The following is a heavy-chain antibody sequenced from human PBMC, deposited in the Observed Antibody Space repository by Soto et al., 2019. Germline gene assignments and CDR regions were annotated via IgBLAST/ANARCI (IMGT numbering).Heavy chain of an antibody. J-gene: IGHJ1*01. Sequence: EVQLVESGGGLIQPGGSLRLSCAASGFTVSSNYMSWVRQAPGKGLEWVSVIYSGGSTYYAASVKGRFTISRDNSKNTLYLQMNSLRAEDTAVYYCARDRVESGYPEYFQHWGQGTLVTVPS. V-gene: IGHV3-53*01. CDR2: IYSGGST. CDR3: ARDRVESGYPEYFQH. CDR1: GFTVSSNY. D-gene: IGHD3-22*01.